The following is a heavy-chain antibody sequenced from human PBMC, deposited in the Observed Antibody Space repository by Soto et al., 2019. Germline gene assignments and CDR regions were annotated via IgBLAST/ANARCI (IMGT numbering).Heavy chain of an antibody. CDR3: ARGRPAWGSSGYYGSIVY. J-gene: IGHJ4*02. CDR1: GGSFSGYY. CDR2: INHSGSN. D-gene: IGHD3-22*01. V-gene: IGHV4-34*01. Sequence: QVQLQQWGAGLLKPSETLSLTCAVYGGSFSGYYWRWIRQPPGKGLEWIGEINHSGSNNYNPSLKSRVTKAIDTSKNQFSLKLRPVTAADTAVYYCARGRPAWGSSGYYGSIVYWGQGTLVTVSS.